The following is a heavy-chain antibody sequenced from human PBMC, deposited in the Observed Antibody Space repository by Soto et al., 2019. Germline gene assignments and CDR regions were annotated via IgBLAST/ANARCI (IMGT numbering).Heavy chain of an antibody. CDR3: ARYFWSGQLPFYFDQ. D-gene: IGHD3-3*01. J-gene: IGHJ4*02. Sequence: QVLLVQSGAEVKKPGASVKVSCKASGYTFNSYGVSWVRQAPGQGLEWMGWISAYNGNTESSQNLQGRVTMTIDTRSVAACLEVRSLRSDDTAIYYCARYFWSGQLPFYFDQWGQGTLVTVSS. CDR1: GYTFNSYG. V-gene: IGHV1-18*01. CDR2: ISAYNGNT.